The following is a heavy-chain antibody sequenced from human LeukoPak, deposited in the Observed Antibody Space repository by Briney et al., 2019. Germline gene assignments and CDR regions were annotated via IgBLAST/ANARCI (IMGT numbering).Heavy chain of an antibody. Sequence: ALVKVSCKASGYTFTGYYMHWVRQAPGQGLEWMGWTNPNSGGTSYAQKFQGRVTMTRDTSISTAYMELSRLRSDDTAVYYCARGRAIAAAGARLFDYWGQGTLVTVSS. CDR1: GYTFTGYY. CDR3: ARGRAIAAAGARLFDY. V-gene: IGHV1-2*02. J-gene: IGHJ4*02. CDR2: TNPNSGGT. D-gene: IGHD6-13*01.